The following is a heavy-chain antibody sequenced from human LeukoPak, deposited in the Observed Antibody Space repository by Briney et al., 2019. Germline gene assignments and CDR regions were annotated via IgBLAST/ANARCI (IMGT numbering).Heavy chain of an antibody. CDR2: ITPLFGTA. V-gene: IGHV1-69*01. CDR1: GGTFSKYT. D-gene: IGHD2-2*01. Sequence: SVKVSCKASGGTFSKYTISWVRQRPGQGLEWMRGITPLFGTANYAQKFQGRVTITADESTSTAYMELSSLRSEDTAVYYCARGWSSSTSPRPQLYGMDVWGQGTTVTVSS. J-gene: IGHJ6*02. CDR3: ARGWSSSTSPRPQLYGMDV.